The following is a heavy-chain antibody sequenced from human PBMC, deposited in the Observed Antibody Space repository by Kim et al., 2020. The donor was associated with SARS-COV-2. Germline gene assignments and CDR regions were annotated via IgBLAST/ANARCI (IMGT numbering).Heavy chain of an antibody. D-gene: IGHD5-12*01. CDR2: IDPSDSYT. V-gene: IGHV5-10-1*01. Sequence: GESLKISCKGSGYSFTSYWISWVRQMPGKGLEWMGRIDPSDSYTNYSPSFQGHVTISADKSISTAYLQWSSLKASDTAMYYCARLPSSGYDSGYFDLWGRGTLVTVSS. CDR3: ARLPSSGYDSGYFDL. CDR1: GYSFTSYW. J-gene: IGHJ2*01.